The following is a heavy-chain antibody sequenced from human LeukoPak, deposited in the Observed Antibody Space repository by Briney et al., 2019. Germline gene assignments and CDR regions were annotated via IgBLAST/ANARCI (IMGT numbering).Heavy chain of an antibody. CDR1: GGSISSYY. V-gene: IGHV4-59*08. CDR2: IYYSGST. CDR3: AGRTYYGDLDY. Sequence: LETLSLTCTVSGGSISSYYWSWIRQPPGKGLEWIGYIYYSGSTNYNPSLKSRVTISVDTSKNQFSLKLSSVTAADTAVYYCAGRTYYGDLDYWGQGTLVTVSS. D-gene: IGHD4-17*01. J-gene: IGHJ4*02.